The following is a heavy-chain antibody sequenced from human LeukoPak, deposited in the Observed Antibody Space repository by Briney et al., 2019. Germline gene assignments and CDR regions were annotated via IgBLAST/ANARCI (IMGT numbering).Heavy chain of an antibody. D-gene: IGHD1-26*01. J-gene: IGHJ4*02. CDR2: ISSSGSTI. CDR1: GFTFSSYE. V-gene: IGHV3-48*03. CDR3: ARDKIVGATHFDY. Sequence: GGSLRLSCAASGFTFSSYEMNWVRQAPGKGLEWVSYISSSGSTIYYADSVKGRFTISRDNAKNSLYLQMNNLRGEDTAVYYCARDKIVGATHFDYWGQGTLVTVSS.